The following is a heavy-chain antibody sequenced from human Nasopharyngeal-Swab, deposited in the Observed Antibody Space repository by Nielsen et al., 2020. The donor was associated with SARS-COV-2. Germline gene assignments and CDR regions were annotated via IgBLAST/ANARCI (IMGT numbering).Heavy chain of an antibody. J-gene: IGHJ3*02. CDR2: TYYSGST. D-gene: IGHD3-22*01. Sequence: SETLSLTCTVSGGSISSGGYYWSWIRQHPGKGLEWIGYTYYSGSTYYNPSLKSRVTISVDTSKNQFSLKLSSVTAADTAVYYCARATITMIVVVDAFDIWGQGTMVTVSS. CDR1: GGSISSGGYY. CDR3: ARATITMIVVVDAFDI. V-gene: IGHV4-31*03.